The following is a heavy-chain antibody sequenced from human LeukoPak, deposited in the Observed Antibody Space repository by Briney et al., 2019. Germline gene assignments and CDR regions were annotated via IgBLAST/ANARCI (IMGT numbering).Heavy chain of an antibody. V-gene: IGHV1-69*06. CDR2: IIPTFGTA. D-gene: IGHD1-1*01. CDR1: GGTFSSYA. J-gene: IGHJ4*02. Sequence: ASVKVSCKASGGTFSSYAISWVRQAPGQGLEWMGGIIPTFGTANYAQKFQGRVTITADKSTSTAYMELSSLRSEDTAVYYCARGDAAGGTFDYWGQGTLVTVSS. CDR3: ARGDAAGGTFDY.